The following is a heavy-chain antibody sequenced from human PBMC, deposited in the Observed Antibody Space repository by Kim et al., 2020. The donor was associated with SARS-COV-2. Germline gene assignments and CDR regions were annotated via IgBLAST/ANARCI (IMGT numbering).Heavy chain of an antibody. CDR1: GGSFSGHS. CDR2: ITHSGST. D-gene: IGHD3-9*01. CDR3: TRGRVGVVPAPVLGLGPYFDYFILDV. V-gene: IGHV4-34*01. Sequence: SETLSLTCAVYGGSFSGHSWSWIRQPPGKGLEWIGEITHSGSTKYNPSLKRRLTISIDMSKNQFSLKLTFVIAADTGLYFCTRGRVGVVPAPVLGLGPYFDYFILDVWGHGTTVIVSS. J-gene: IGHJ6*02.